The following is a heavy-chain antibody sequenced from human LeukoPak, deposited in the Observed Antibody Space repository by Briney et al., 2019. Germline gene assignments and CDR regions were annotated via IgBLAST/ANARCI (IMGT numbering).Heavy chain of an antibody. D-gene: IGHD3-10*01. Sequence: GGSLRLTCAASGFTFSSYAMSWVRQAPGKGLEWVSAISGSGGSTYYADSVKGRFTISRDNSKNTLYLQMNSLRAEDTAVYYCAKDLLKGSGTYYFDYWGQGTLVTVSS. J-gene: IGHJ4*02. V-gene: IGHV3-23*01. CDR2: ISGSGGST. CDR1: GFTFSSYA. CDR3: AKDLLKGSGTYYFDY.